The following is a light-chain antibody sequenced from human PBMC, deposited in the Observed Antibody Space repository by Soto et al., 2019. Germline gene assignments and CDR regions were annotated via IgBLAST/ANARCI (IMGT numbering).Light chain of an antibody. CDR2: EAP. J-gene: IGKJ1*01. CDR1: QSIYTW. V-gene: IGKV1-5*03. CDR3: QQYHGYPWT. Sequence: DIQMTQSPSTLSASLGDRVTITCRASQSIYTWLAWYQHKPGKAPKLLISEAPLSESGVPSRFSGSGSGTQFTLTISSLQPDDFATYFCQQYHGYPWTFSQGTKVDIK.